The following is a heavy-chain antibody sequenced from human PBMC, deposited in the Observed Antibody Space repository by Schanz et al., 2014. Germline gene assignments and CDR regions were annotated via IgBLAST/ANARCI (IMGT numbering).Heavy chain of an antibody. D-gene: IGHD3-10*01. CDR1: GFTFSSYG. V-gene: IGHV3-33*01. J-gene: IGHJ4*02. CDR3: ARANYRRKINFDY. CDR2: IWYDENNK. Sequence: QVQLVESGGGVVQFGRSLRLSCVASGFTFSSYGMHWVRQAPGKGLEWVAVIWYDENNKYYADSVKGRFTMSRDNSKNPLYLQINSLRAEYTAVYYCARANYRRKINFDYWGRGTLXTVSS.